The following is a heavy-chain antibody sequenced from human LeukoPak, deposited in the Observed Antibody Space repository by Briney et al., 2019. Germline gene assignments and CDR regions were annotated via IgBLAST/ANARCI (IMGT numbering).Heavy chain of an antibody. Sequence: GGSLRLSCAASGFTFSSYWMHWVRQAPGKGLVWVSRINSDGSSTSYADSVKGRFTISRDNAKNTLYLQMNSLRAEDTAVYYCARDHAGIAAAGTVDYWGQGTLVTVSS. D-gene: IGHD6-13*01. CDR3: ARDHAGIAAAGTVDY. V-gene: IGHV3-74*01. CDR2: INSDGSST. CDR1: GFTFSSYW. J-gene: IGHJ4*02.